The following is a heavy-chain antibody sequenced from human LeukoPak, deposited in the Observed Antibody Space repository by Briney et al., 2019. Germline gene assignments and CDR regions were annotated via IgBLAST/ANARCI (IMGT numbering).Heavy chain of an antibody. D-gene: IGHD6-13*01. V-gene: IGHV1-8*01. CDR2: INPNSGGT. Sequence: WMGCINPNSGGTNYAQKFQARVTMTRNTSISTAYMELSSLRSEDTAVYYCARGAGTLDYWGQGTLVTVSS. CDR3: ARGAGTLDY. J-gene: IGHJ4*02.